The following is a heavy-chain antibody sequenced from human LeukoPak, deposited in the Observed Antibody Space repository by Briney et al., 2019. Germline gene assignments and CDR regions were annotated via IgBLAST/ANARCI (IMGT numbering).Heavy chain of an antibody. CDR2: INHSGST. V-gene: IGHV4-34*01. D-gene: IGHD3-22*01. CDR1: GESFSGYY. Sequence: KTSETLSLTCAVYGESFSGYYWSWLRHPPGKGLEWLGEINHSGSTNYNPSLKRRVTLSVATSKNKFSLKLSSVTAADTAVYYCAREGKGVYYYDSSGYYYFDYWGQGTRVTAS. J-gene: IGHJ4*02. CDR3: AREGKGVYYYDSSGYYYFDY.